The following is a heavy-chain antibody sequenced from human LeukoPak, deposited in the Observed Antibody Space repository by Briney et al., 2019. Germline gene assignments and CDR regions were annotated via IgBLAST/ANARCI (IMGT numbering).Heavy chain of an antibody. D-gene: IGHD3-10*01. CDR2: ISGSGGST. CDR1: GFTLSSYA. CDR3: AKDQADVWFGELLRNTFDI. V-gene: IGHV3-23*01. Sequence: GGSLRLSCAASGFTLSSYAMSWVRQAPGKGLEWVSAISGSGGSTYYADSVKGRFTISRDNSKNTLYLQMNSLRAEDTAVYYCAKDQADVWFGELLRNTFDIWGQGTMVTVSS. J-gene: IGHJ3*02.